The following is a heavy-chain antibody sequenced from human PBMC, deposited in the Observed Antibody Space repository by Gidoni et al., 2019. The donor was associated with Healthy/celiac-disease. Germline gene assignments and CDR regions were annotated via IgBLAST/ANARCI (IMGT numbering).Heavy chain of an antibody. J-gene: IGHJ3*02. V-gene: IGHV5-51*01. Sequence: EVQLVQSGAEVKKPGASLKISCTGSGYSFTSYWIGWVRQMPGKGLEWMGIIYPGDSDTRYSPSFQGQVTISADKSISTAYLQWSSLKASDTAMYYCARRLGIAASRGAFDIWGQGTMVTVSS. D-gene: IGHD6-13*01. CDR3: ARRLGIAASRGAFDI. CDR1: GYSFTSYW. CDR2: IYPGDSDT.